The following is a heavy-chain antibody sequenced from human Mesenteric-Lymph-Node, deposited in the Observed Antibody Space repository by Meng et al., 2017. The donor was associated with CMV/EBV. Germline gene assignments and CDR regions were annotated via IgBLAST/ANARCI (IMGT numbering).Heavy chain of an antibody. CDR2: IYYSGST. V-gene: IGHV4-61*01. J-gene: IGHJ4*02. CDR3: ARVKAYYSFPFFDY. Sequence: SGGSVSSGSCDWSWIRQPPGKGLEWIGYIYYSGSTNYNPSLKSRVTISVDTSKNQFSLKLSSVTAADTAVYYCARVKAYYSFPFFDYWGQGTLVTVSS. CDR1: GGSVSSGSCD. D-gene: IGHD3-10*01.